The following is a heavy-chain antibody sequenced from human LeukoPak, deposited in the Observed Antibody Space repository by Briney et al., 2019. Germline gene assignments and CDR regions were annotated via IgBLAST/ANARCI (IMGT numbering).Heavy chain of an antibody. Sequence: GGSLRLSCAASGFTFSSYSMNWVRQAPGKGLEWVSYISSSSSTIYYADSVKGRFTISRDNAKNSLYLQMNSLRAEDTAVYYCARDSYYYGSGSYYYCYYYGMDVWGQGTTVTVSS. D-gene: IGHD3-10*01. CDR2: ISSSSSTI. CDR3: ARDSYYYGSGSYYYCYYYGMDV. CDR1: GFTFSSYS. J-gene: IGHJ6*02. V-gene: IGHV3-48*04.